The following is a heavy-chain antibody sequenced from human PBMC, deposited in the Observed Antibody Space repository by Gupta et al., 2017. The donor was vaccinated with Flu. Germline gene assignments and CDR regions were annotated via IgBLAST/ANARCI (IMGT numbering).Heavy chain of an antibody. J-gene: IGHJ3*02. D-gene: IGHD3-22*01. Sequence: QVQLQESGPGLVKPSETLSLTCTVSGVSVSSGCYFWIWIRQPPGKGLEWIGYIYYSGSTNYSPSLKSRATISLDTSKNQFSLKLTSVSAADTAMYYCARDPYYASSGCYDGSKRAFDIWGQGTMVTVSS. V-gene: IGHV4-61*01. CDR3: ARDPYYASSGCYDGSKRAFDI. CDR1: GVSVSSGCYF. CDR2: IYYSGST.